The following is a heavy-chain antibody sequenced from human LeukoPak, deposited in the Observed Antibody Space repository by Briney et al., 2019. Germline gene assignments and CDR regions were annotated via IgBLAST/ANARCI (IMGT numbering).Heavy chain of an antibody. V-gene: IGHV1-69*04. CDR3: ARDAYYYDSSGKPHYYFDY. D-gene: IGHD3-22*01. J-gene: IGHJ4*02. Sequence: GASVKVSCKASGGTFSSYAISWVRRAPGQGLEWMGRIIPILGIANYAQKFQGRVTITADKSTSTAYMELSSLRSEDTAVYYCARDAYYYDSSGKPHYYFDYWGQGTLVTVSS. CDR2: IIPILGIA. CDR1: GGTFSSYA.